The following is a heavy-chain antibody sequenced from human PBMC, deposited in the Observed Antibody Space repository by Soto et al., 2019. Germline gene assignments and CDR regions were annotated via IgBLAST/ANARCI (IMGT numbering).Heavy chain of an antibody. CDR2: IYYSGNT. D-gene: IGHD5-18*01. V-gene: IGHV4-31*03. Sequence: PSETLSLTCTVSGGSIRSGGYYWSWVRQNPRRGLEWIGNIYYSGNTYYNPSLKSRLTISVDTSKNQFSLNLSSVTAADTAVYYCARDRLMATAGTARHYFGLDVWAKGPRSPSP. CDR1: GGSIRSGGYY. J-gene: IGHJ6*02. CDR3: ARDRLMATAGTARHYFGLDV.